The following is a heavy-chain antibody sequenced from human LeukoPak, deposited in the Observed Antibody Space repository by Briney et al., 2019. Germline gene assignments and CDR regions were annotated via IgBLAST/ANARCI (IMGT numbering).Heavy chain of an antibody. D-gene: IGHD1-26*01. J-gene: IGHJ4*02. Sequence: SETLSLTCTVSGGSISSSSYYWGWTRQPPGKGLEWIGSIYYSGYTYYNPSLKSRVTISVDTSKNQFSLKLSSVTAADTAVYYCARGSGIVGAVYYFDYWGQGTLVTVSS. CDR2: IYYSGYT. CDR3: ARGSGIVGAVYYFDY. CDR1: GGSISSSSYY. V-gene: IGHV4-39*07.